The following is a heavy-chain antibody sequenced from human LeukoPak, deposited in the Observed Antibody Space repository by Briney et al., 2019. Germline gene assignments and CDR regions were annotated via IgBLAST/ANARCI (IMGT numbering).Heavy chain of an antibody. CDR1: GYTFTDYY. Sequence: ASVKVSCKASGYTFTDYYMHWVRQAPGQGLEGMGWISGYNGNTNYAQKFQGRITMTTETSTSTTYMELRSLRSDDTAVYYCARSDISIVRGAMVWGQGTLVIVSS. D-gene: IGHD3-10*01. J-gene: IGHJ4*02. CDR2: ISGYNGNT. CDR3: ARSDISIVRGAMV. V-gene: IGHV1-18*04.